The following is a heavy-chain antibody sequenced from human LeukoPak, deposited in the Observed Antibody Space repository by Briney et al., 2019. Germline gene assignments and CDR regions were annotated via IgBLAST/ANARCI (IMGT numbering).Heavy chain of an antibody. CDR2: ISGSGGST. Sequence: PGGSLRLSCAASGFSVSTIYMNWVRQAPGKGLEWVSAISGSGGSTYYADSVKGRFTISRDNSKNTLYLQMNSLRAEDTAVYYCAKREQLVNWGQGTLVTVSS. V-gene: IGHV3-23*01. J-gene: IGHJ4*02. CDR1: GFSVSTIY. D-gene: IGHD6-6*01. CDR3: AKREQLVN.